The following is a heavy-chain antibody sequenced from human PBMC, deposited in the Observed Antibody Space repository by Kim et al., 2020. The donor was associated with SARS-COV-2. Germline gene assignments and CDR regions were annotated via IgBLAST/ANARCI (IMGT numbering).Heavy chain of an antibody. J-gene: IGHJ4*02. D-gene: IGHD3-10*01. V-gene: IGHV3-30*07. Sequence: YALSGKGRFTISRDNSKNTLYLQMNSRRAEDTAVYYCARDYGFGELLSDYWGQGTLVTVSS. CDR3: ARDYGFGELLSDY.